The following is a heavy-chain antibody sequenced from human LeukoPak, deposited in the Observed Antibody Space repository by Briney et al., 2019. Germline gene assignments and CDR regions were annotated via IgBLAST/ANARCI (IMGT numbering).Heavy chain of an antibody. J-gene: IGHJ3*02. Sequence: GRSLRLSCAASGFTFDDYAMHWVRQAPGKGLEWVSGISWNSGSIGYADSVKGRFTISRDNAKNSLYLQMNSLRAEDTALYYCAKVGRSSDAFDIWGQGTMVTVSS. CDR2: ISWNSGSI. V-gene: IGHV3-9*01. D-gene: IGHD3-16*01. CDR1: GFTFDDYA. CDR3: AKVGRSSDAFDI.